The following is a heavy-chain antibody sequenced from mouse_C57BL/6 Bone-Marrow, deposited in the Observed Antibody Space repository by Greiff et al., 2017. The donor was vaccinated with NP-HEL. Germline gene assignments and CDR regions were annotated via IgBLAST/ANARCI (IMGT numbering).Heavy chain of an antibody. Sequence: EVKLVESGAELVRPGASVKLSCTASGFNIKDDYMHWVKQRPEQGLEWIGWIDPENGDTEYASKFQGKATITADTSSNTAYLQLSSLTSEDTAVYYCTTAVVAPGGQGTTLTVSS. J-gene: IGHJ2*01. CDR1: GFNIKDDY. D-gene: IGHD1-1*01. V-gene: IGHV14-4*01. CDR3: TTAVVAP. CDR2: IDPENGDT.